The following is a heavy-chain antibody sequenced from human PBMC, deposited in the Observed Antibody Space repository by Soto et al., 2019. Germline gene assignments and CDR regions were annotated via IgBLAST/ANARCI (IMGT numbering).Heavy chain of an antibody. CDR3: ARVVRGVVNWFDP. Sequence: HLVQSGPEVKKPGASITVSCKTSGDTFTNFGLSWVRQAPGQGLEWMGWIATYNSNRNYAQKFQGRLTLTTDTSTSTAYMKLKNLGYDDTAVYYCARVVRGVVNWFDPWGQGTLVTVSS. CDR1: GDTFTNFG. J-gene: IGHJ5*02. D-gene: IGHD3-10*01. CDR2: IATYNSNR. V-gene: IGHV1-18*01.